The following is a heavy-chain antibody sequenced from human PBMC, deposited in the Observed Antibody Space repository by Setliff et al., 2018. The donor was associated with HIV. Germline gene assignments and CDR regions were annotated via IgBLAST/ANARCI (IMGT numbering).Heavy chain of an antibody. CDR1: GASITSHY. V-gene: IGHV4-59*11. Sequence: PSETLSLTCTVSGASITSHYWSWIRQSPGRELEWIGYIYSTGSTNYNPSLQSRVSISMDASKNKFSLKVASVTSADTAVYYCAKGAGFYCDYTFDYWGQGNLVTVSS. D-gene: IGHD4-17*01. CDR3: AKGAGFYCDYTFDY. CDR2: IYSTGST. J-gene: IGHJ4*02.